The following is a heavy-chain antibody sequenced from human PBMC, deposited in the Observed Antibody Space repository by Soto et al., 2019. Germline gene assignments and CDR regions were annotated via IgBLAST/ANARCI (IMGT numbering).Heavy chain of an antibody. J-gene: IGHJ2*01. V-gene: IGHV3-73*01. CDR3: ATLPNVDGGVGGRYFDL. CDR1: RFSFSVSA. D-gene: IGHD3-10*01. Sequence: GGSLRLSCAASRFSFSVSAVHWVRQASGKGLGWVGRIREKVNSYATVSPASVRGRLRLSRDDSKKTVYLQVDSLRTEETAGNYCATLPNVDGGVGGRYFDLSRRGTLVTVSS. CDR2: IREKVNSYAT.